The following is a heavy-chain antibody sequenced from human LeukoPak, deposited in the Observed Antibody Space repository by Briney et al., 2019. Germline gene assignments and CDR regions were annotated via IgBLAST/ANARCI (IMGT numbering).Heavy chain of an antibody. CDR2: ISAYNGNT. CDR1: GYTFTSYG. Sequence: VASVKVSCKASGYTFTSYGISWVRQAPGQGLEWMGWISAYNGNTNYAQKLQGRVTMTTDTSTSTAYMELKSLRSDDTAVYYCAGGLTLYYLFDYWGQGTLVTVSS. V-gene: IGHV1-18*01. J-gene: IGHJ4*02. D-gene: IGHD3-10*01. CDR3: AGGLTLYYLFDY.